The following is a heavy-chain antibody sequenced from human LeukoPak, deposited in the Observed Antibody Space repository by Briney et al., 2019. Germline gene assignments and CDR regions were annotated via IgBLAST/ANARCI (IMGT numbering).Heavy chain of an antibody. J-gene: IGHJ4*02. Sequence: PGGSLRLSCAASGFTFDDYGMSWVRQAPGKGLEWVSGINWNGGSTGYADSVKGRFTISRDNSKNTLYLQMNSLRAEDTAVYYFAKVRRGPVPAASCFDYWGQGTLVTVSS. D-gene: IGHD2-2*01. V-gene: IGHV3-20*04. CDR2: INWNGGST. CDR1: GFTFDDYG. CDR3: AKVRRGPVPAASCFDY.